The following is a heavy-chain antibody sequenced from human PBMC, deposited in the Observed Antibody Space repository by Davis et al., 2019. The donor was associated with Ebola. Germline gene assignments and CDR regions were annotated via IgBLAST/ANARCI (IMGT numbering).Heavy chain of an antibody. CDR3: AMGTYVGAKPLDY. D-gene: IGHD1-26*01. CDR1: GYTLTELS. J-gene: IGHJ4*02. CDR2: FDPEDGET. Sequence: AASVKVSCKVSGYTLTELSMHWVQQAPGKGLEWMGGFDPEDGETIYAQKFQGRVTMTEDTSTDTAYMELSSLRSEDTAVYYCAMGTYVGAKPLDYWGQGTLVTVSS. V-gene: IGHV1-24*01.